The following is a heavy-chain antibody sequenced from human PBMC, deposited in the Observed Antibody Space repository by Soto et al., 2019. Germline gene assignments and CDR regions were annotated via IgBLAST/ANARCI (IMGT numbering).Heavy chain of an antibody. CDR1: GDSIRSYY. Sequence: PLETLSLTCTVSGDSIRSYYWSWIRQPPGKGLEWIGYISYSGSTNYNPSLKSRVTISVDTSRNQFSLKLSSVTAADTAVYYCARTSYCSGVDCYPYYFDYWGQGTLVTVSS. V-gene: IGHV4-59*01. J-gene: IGHJ4*02. CDR3: ARTSYCSGVDCYPYYFDY. CDR2: ISYSGST. D-gene: IGHD2-15*01.